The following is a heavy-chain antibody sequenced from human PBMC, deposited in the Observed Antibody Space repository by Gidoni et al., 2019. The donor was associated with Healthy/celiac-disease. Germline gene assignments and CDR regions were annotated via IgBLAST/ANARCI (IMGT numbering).Heavy chain of an antibody. V-gene: IGHV3-66*01. J-gene: IGHJ4*02. Sequence: EVQLVESGGGLVQPGGSLRLSCAASGFTVSSNYISWVRQAPGKGLEWVSVIYSGGSTYYADSVKGRFTLSRDNSKNTLYLQMNSLRAEDTAVYYCARDFEGKRYNWNRGYWGQGTLVTVSS. CDR3: ARDFEGKRYNWNRGY. D-gene: IGHD1-20*01. CDR2: IYSGGST. CDR1: GFTVSSNY.